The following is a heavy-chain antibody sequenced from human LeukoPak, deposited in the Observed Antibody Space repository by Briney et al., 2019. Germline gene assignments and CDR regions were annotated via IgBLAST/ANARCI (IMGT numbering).Heavy chain of an antibody. CDR1: GFTFDDYA. CDR3: AKETSTGSFPH. D-gene: IGHD4-17*01. J-gene: IGHJ4*02. Sequence: LGRSLRLSCAASGFTFDDYAMHWVRQAPGKGLEWVSGISWNSGSIGYADSVKGRFTISRDNAKNSLYLQMNSLRAEDTALYYCAKETSTGSFPHWGQGTLVTVSS. CDR2: ISWNSGSI. V-gene: IGHV3-9*01.